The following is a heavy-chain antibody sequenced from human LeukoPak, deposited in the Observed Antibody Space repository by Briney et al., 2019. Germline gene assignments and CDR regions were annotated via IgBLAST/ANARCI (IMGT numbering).Heavy chain of an antibody. V-gene: IGHV4-30-2*01. Sequence: SETLSLTCTVSGGSISSGGYYWSWIRQPPGKGLEWIGYIYHSGSTCYNPSLKSRVTISVDRSKNQFSLKLSSVTAADTAVYYCARGDSSAWPFDYYGMDVWGQGTTVTVSS. CDR3: ARGDSSAWPFDYYGMDV. J-gene: IGHJ6*02. CDR1: GGSISSGGYY. D-gene: IGHD6-19*01. CDR2: IYHSGST.